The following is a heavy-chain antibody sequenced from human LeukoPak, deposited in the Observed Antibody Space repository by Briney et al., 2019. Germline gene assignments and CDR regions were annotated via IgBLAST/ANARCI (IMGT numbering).Heavy chain of an antibody. J-gene: IGHJ5*02. D-gene: IGHD2-2*01. CDR2: INPNSGGT. V-gene: IGHV1-2*02. CDR1: GYTFTGYY. Sequence: ASVKVSCKAFGYTFTGYYMHWVRQAPGQGLEWMGWINPNSGGTNYAQKFQGRVTMTRDTSISTAYMELSRLRSDDMAVYYCARGRARAAAYNWFDPWGQGTLVTVSS. CDR3: ARGRARAAAYNWFDP.